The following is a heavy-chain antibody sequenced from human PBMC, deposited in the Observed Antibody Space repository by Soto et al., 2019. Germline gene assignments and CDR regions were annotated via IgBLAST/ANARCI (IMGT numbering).Heavy chain of an antibody. CDR1: GYTFTGYY. Sequence: ASVKVSCKASGYTFTGYYMHWVRQAPGQVLEWMGWINPNSGGTNYAQKFQGRVTMTRDTSISTAYMELSRLRSDDTAVYYCARGTLHYYDISSWFEPWGQGTMVTVSS. CDR2: INPNSGGT. J-gene: IGHJ5*02. CDR3: ARGTLHYYDISSWFEP. D-gene: IGHD3-9*01. V-gene: IGHV1-2*02.